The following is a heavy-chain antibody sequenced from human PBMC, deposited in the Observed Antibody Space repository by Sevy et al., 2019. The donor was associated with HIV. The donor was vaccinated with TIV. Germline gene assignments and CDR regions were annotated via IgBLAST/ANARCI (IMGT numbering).Heavy chain of an antibody. D-gene: IGHD3-16*02. CDR1: GYSISSGYY. J-gene: IGHJ3*02. CDR2: IYHSGST. CDR3: ARDRDYVWGSYREAFDI. Sequence: SETLSLTCTVSGYSISSGYYWGWIRQPPGKGLEWIGSIYHSGSTYYNPSLKSRVTISVDTSKNQFSLKLSSVTAADTAVYYCARDRDYVWGSYREAFDIWGQGTMVTVSS. V-gene: IGHV4-38-2*02.